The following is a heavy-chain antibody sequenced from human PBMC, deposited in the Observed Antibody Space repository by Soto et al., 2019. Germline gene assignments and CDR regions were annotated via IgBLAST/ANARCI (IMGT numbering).Heavy chain of an antibody. J-gene: IGHJ4*02. Sequence: ASVKVSCKASGYTFTSYYMHWVRQAPGQGLEWMGIINPSGGSTSYAQKFQGRVTMTRDTSTSTVYMELSSLRSEDTAVYYCAREWGIWAGYYRFDYWGQGTLVTVSS. CDR3: AREWGIWAGYYRFDY. V-gene: IGHV1-46*01. CDR1: GYTFTSYY. D-gene: IGHD3-9*01. CDR2: INPSGGST.